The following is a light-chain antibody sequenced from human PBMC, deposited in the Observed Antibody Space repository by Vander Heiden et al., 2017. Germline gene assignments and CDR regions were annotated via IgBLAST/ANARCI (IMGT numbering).Light chain of an antibody. CDR3: ETGDDSLKGVV. CDR1: RSHIGESP. V-gene: IGLV1-44*01. J-gene: IGLJ2*01. CDR2: TNS. Sequence: QSVLPQPPPASAPPAPWVTIPFFVSRSHIGESPVHWYQQFPETSLRLVISTNSRRRSGAPARFSGSKSGSSASRAMSGLQSEDEADYYCETGDDSLKGVVFGGGTKLTVL.